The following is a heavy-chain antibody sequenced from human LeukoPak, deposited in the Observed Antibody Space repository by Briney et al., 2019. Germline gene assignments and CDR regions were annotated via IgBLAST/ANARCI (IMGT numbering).Heavy chain of an antibody. CDR3: TRDLVVRGVSLNYYYYYMDV. CDR2: IRSKAYGGTT. J-gene: IGHJ6*03. Sequence: GGSLRLSCIASGFTFGDYAMSWVRQAPGKGLEWVGFIRSKAYGGTTEYAASVKGRFTISRDDSKSIAYLQMNSLKTEDTAVYYCTRDLVVRGVSLNYYYYYMDVWGKGTTVTVSS. CDR1: GFTFGDYA. V-gene: IGHV3-49*04. D-gene: IGHD3-10*01.